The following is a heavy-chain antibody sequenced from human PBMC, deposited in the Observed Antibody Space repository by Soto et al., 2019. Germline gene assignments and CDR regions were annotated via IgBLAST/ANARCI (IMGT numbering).Heavy chain of an antibody. Sequence: GGSLRLSCAASGFTFSSYWMHWVRQAPGKGLVWVAHISTSGATRYYADSVKGRFTISRDNAKTSLYLQMDSLRNEDTAVYYCARFFGSGFDYWGQGTLVTVSS. V-gene: IGHV3-48*02. CDR3: ARFFGSGFDY. J-gene: IGHJ4*02. D-gene: IGHD6-19*01. CDR2: ISTSGATR. CDR1: GFTFSSYW.